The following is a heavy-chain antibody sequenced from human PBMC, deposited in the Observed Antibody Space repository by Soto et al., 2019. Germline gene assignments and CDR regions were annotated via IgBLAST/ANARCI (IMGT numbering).Heavy chain of an antibody. D-gene: IGHD1-1*01. Sequence: QVQLQESGPGLVKPSQTLSLTCTVSGASVSSCDYSWSCIRQPPGKGLEWIGYIYSSGGSYYNPSLKGRLPISIDTSKNQFSLKFNAVTVADTAIYYCGGTGTTDDYWGRGPLVTVSS. CDR1: GASVSSCDYS. CDR2: IYSSGGS. J-gene: IGHJ4*02. V-gene: IGHV4-30-4*01. CDR3: GGTGTTDDY.